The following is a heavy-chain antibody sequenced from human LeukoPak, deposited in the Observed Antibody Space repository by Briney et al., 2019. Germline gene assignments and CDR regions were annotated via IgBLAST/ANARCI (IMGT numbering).Heavy chain of an antibody. CDR3: ARGYVTYYYYGMDV. D-gene: IGHD3-10*02. V-gene: IGHV4-4*09. CDR1: GGSISSYY. CDR2: IYTSGST. J-gene: IGHJ6*02. Sequence: SETLSLTCTVSGGSISSYYWSWIRQPPGKGLEWIGYIYTSGSTNYNPSLKSRVTISVDTSKNQFSLKLSSVTAADTVVYYCARGYVTYYYYGMDVWGQGTTVTVSS.